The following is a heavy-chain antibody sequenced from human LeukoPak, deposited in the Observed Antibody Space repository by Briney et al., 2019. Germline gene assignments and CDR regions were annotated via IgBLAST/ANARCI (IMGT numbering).Heavy chain of an antibody. CDR2: IRAYNGNT. CDR3: ARVRKDIVVVPGAMRDTYYFDY. J-gene: IGHJ4*02. D-gene: IGHD2-2*01. V-gene: IGHV1-18*01. Sequence: ASVKVSCKASGYTFTSYGINWVRQAPGQGLEWMGWIRAYNGNTNYAQKLQGRVTMTTDTSTSTAYMELRSLRSDDTAVYYCARVRKDIVVVPGAMRDTYYFDYWGQGTLVTVSS. CDR1: GYTFTSYG.